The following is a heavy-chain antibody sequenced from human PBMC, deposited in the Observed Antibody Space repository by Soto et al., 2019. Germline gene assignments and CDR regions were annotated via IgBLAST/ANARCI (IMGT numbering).Heavy chain of an antibody. CDR3: AREGADDILTGYSLY. CDR2: IIPILGIA. V-gene: IGHV1-69*08. J-gene: IGHJ4*02. D-gene: IGHD3-9*01. CDR1: GGTFSSYT. Sequence: QVQLVQSGAEVKKPGSSVKVSCKASGGTFSSYTISWVRQAPGQGLEWMGRIIPILGIANYAQKFQGRVTITADKSTSTAYMELRSLRSEDTAVYYCAREGADDILTGYSLYWGQGTLVTVSS.